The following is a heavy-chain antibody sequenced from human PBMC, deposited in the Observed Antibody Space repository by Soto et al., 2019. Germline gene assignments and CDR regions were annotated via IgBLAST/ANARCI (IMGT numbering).Heavy chain of an antibody. CDR3: ARVKTAAAADSSGTSGGFDY. J-gene: IGHJ4*02. CDR2: IYYSGST. V-gene: IGHV4-59*01. Sequence: PSETLSLTCTVSGGSISSYYWSWIRQPPGKGLEWIGYIYYSGSTNYNPSLKSRVTISVDTSKNQFSLKLSSVTAADTAVYYCARVKTAAAADSSGTSGGFDYWGQGTLVTVSS. CDR1: GGSISSYY. D-gene: IGHD3-22*01.